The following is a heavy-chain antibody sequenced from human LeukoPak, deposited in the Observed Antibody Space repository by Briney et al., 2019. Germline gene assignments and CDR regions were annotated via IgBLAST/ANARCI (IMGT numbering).Heavy chain of an antibody. CDR2: IYPGDPDT. Sequence: GESLKISCKGSGYSFTSYWIGWVRQMPGKGLEWMGIIYPGDPDTRYSPSFQGQATISADKSISTAYLQWSSLKASDTAMYYCARDTAMVGTSYYGMDVWGQGTTVTVSS. CDR3: ARDTAMVGTSYYGMDV. D-gene: IGHD5-18*01. CDR1: GYSFTSYW. J-gene: IGHJ6*02. V-gene: IGHV5-51*01.